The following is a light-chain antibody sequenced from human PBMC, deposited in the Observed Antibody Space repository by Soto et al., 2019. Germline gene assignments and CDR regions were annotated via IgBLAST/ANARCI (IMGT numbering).Light chain of an antibody. Sequence: QSVLTQPPSASGTPGQRVTISCSGSDSNIGRHSVNWYQQLPGTAPKVLIYSNNQRPSGVPGRFSGSKSSTSASLAISGLQSEDEAEYYCSAWDGSLNGYVFGTGTKVTVL. CDR3: SAWDGSLNGYV. J-gene: IGLJ1*01. V-gene: IGLV1-44*01. CDR1: DSNIGRHS. CDR2: SNN.